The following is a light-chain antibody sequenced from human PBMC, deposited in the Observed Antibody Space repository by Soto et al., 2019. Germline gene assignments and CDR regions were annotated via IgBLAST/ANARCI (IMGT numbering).Light chain of an antibody. CDR2: GAS. CDR1: QSVSSSY. Sequence: EIVLTQSPGTLSLSPGERATLSCGASQSVSSSYLAWYQQRPGQAPRLLIYGASSRATSITDRFSDSGSGTDFTLTISRLEPEDFAVYFCQQYGSSPRKFGQGTKVEVK. V-gene: IGKV3-20*01. J-gene: IGKJ1*01. CDR3: QQYGSSPRK.